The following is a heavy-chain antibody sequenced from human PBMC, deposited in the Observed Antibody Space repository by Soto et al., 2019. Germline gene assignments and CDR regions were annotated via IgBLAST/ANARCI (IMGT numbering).Heavy chain of an antibody. CDR2: ISYDGSNK. J-gene: IGHJ6*01. Sequence: QVQLVESGGGVVQPGRSLRLSCAASGFTFSSYGMHWVRQAPGKGLEWVAVISYDGSNKYYADSVKGRFTISRDNSKNTLYLQMNSLRAEDTAVYYCAKDMWELLRAILYYGMDVW. CDR1: GFTFSSYG. D-gene: IGHD1-26*01. V-gene: IGHV3-30*18. CDR3: AKDMWELLRAILYYGMDV.